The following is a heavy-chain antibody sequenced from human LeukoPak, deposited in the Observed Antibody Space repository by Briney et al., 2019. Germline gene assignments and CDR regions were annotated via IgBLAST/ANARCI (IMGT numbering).Heavy chain of an antibody. D-gene: IGHD5-18*01. CDR2: IRSQDHGGTT. V-gene: IGHV3-49*04. CDR1: GFTFGDYF. J-gene: IGHJ5*02. Sequence: GGSLRLSCTASGFTFGDYFMNWVRQAPAKGLEWVGFIRSQDHGGTTEYAASVKGRFTISRDDTKSIDYLQMNSLKTDDTALYYCIRHRHSFNWFDPWGQGTLVTVSS. CDR3: IRHRHSFNWFDP.